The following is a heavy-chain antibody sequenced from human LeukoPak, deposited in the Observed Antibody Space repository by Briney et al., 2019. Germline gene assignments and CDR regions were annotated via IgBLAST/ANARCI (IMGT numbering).Heavy chain of an antibody. CDR2: IKQDGSEK. CDR1: GFTFSSYW. V-gene: IGHV3-7*03. Sequence: PGGSLRLSCAASGFTFSSYWMTWVRQAPVKGLEWVANIKQDGSEKDYVDSVKGRFTISRDNAKNSLDLQMSSLRPEDTALYYCVKDKHRDGYTYGVYDSWGQGTLITVSS. J-gene: IGHJ5*01. D-gene: IGHD5-12*01. CDR3: VKDKHRDGYTYGVYDS.